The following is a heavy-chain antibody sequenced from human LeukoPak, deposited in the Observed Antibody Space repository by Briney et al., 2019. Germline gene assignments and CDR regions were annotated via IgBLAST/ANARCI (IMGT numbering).Heavy chain of an antibody. Sequence: GGSLRLSXAASGFTFSDYYMSWIRQAPGKGVEWVSYISGSGTTVYYADSVKGRFTISRDNANISLYLQMNSLRAEDTAMYYCARVQRWPTCFDYWGQGTLVTVSS. V-gene: IGHV3-11*04. D-gene: IGHD6-19*01. J-gene: IGHJ4*02. CDR3: ARVQRWPTCFDY. CDR1: GFTFSDYY. CDR2: ISGSGTTV.